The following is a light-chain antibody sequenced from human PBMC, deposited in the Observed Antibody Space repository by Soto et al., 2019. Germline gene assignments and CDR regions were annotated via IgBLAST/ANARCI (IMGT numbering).Light chain of an antibody. Sequence: DIVMTQSPLSLPVTPGEPASISCRSSQSLVHSNGYNYLDWYLQKPGQSPQVLIYMGSNRASGVPDRFGGSGSGTDFTLKISRVEAEDVGVYYCMQTLQSRTFGQGTKVEI. CDR1: QSLVHSNGYNY. V-gene: IGKV2-28*01. J-gene: IGKJ1*01. CDR3: MQTLQSRT. CDR2: MGS.